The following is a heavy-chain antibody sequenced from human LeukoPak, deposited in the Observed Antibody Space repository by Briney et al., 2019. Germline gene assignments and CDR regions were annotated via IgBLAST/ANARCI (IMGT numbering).Heavy chain of an antibody. CDR2: IKADGSER. V-gene: IGHV3-7*01. CDR3: ASSSGWYEGPNDQGVFDM. J-gene: IGHJ3*02. CDR1: GFTFSNFW. D-gene: IGHD6-19*01. Sequence: GGSLRLSCAASGFTFSNFWMTWVRQAPGKGLEWVADIKADGSERHYADSVKGRWTISRDNAKNSLYLQMNSLGAEDTALYYCASSSGWYEGPNDQGVFDMWGQGTMVTVSS.